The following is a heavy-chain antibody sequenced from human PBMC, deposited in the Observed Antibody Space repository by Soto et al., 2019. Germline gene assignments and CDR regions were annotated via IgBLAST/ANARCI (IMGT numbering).Heavy chain of an antibody. CDR3: ARLGPSSGWVYFDY. CDR1: CGSISSSSYY. CDR2: IYYSGST. V-gene: IGHV4-39*01. D-gene: IGHD6-19*01. Sequence: DTLSLTCTVSCGSISSSSYYWGWILQPPGKGLEWIGSIYYSGSTYYNPSLKSRVTISVDTSKNQFSLKLSSVTAADTAVYYCARLGPSSGWVYFDYWGQGTLVTVSS. J-gene: IGHJ4*02.